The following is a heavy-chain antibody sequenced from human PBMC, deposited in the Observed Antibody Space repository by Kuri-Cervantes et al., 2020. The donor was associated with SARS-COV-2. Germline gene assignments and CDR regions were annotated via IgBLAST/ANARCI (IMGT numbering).Heavy chain of an antibody. CDR1: GYTFTSYD. J-gene: IGHJ5*02. V-gene: IGHV1-8*02. D-gene: IGHD3-10*01. CDR3: ATSTTMVRGYWFDP. Sequence: ASVKVSCKASGYTFTSYDINWVRQATGQGLEWMGWMNPNSGNTGYAQKFQGRVTMTEDTSTDTAYMELSSLRSEDTAVYYCATSTTMVRGYWFDPWGQGTLVTVSS. CDR2: MNPNSGNT.